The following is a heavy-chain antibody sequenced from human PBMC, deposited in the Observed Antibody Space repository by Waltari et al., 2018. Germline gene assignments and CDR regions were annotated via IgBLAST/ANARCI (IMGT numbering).Heavy chain of an antibody. CDR3: AREPLDVWSGSYYFDY. CDR2: SYYSGST. D-gene: IGHD3-3*01. J-gene: IGHJ4*02. CDR1: GGSISSHY. V-gene: IGHV4-59*11. Sequence: QVQLQESGPGLVKPSETLSLTCTVSGGSISSHYWSWIRQPPGKGLEWIGYSYYSGSTNYNPSLKSRVTISVDTSKNQFSLKLSSVTAADTAVYYCAREPLDVWSGSYYFDYWGQGTLVTVSS.